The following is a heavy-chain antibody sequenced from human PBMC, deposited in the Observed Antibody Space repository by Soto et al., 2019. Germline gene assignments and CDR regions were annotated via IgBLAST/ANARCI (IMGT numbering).Heavy chain of an antibody. V-gene: IGHV3-23*01. Sequence: GGSLRLSCAASGLTFTNYAMSWVRQAPGKGPEWVSGILGSGHTTLYADSVKGRFIVSRDNSKNTLSLQMNSLRAEDTAVYYCAKDPHTDYVGAFEFWGHGTMVTVSS. CDR2: ILGSGHTT. CDR1: GLTFTNYA. CDR3: AKDPHTDYVGAFEF. D-gene: IGHD3-10*02. J-gene: IGHJ3*01.